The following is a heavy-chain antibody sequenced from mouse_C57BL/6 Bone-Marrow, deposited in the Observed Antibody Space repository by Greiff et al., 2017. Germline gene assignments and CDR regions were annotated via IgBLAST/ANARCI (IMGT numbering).Heavy chain of an antibody. Sequence: QVQLQQPGAELVKPGASVKLSCKASGYTFTSYWMHWVKQRPGQGLEWIGMIHPNSGSTNYNEKFKSKATLTVDKSSSTAYMQLSSLTSEDSAVYYCARGGGLLWYAIDYWGQGTSVTVSS. CDR2: IHPNSGST. D-gene: IGHD2-10*01. J-gene: IGHJ4*01. V-gene: IGHV1-64*01. CDR3: ARGGGLLWYAIDY. CDR1: GYTFTSYW.